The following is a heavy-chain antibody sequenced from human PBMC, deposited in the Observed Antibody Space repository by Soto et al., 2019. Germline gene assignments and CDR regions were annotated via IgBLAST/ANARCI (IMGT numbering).Heavy chain of an antibody. CDR2: ISYDGSNK. J-gene: IGHJ3*02. D-gene: IGHD3-3*01. Sequence: PGGSLRLACAASGFTFSSYAMHWVRQAPGKGLEWVAVISYDGSNKYYADSVKGRFTISRDNSKNTLYLQMNSLRAEDTAVYYCARVVSYDFWSGYFREGDHDAFDIWGQGTMVTVSS. CDR3: ARVVSYDFWSGYFREGDHDAFDI. V-gene: IGHV3-30-3*01. CDR1: GFTFSSYA.